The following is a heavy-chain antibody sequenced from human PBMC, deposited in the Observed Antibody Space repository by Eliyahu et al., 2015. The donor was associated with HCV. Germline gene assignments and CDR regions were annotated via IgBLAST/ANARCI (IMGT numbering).Heavy chain of an antibody. CDR1: XFTFDXYA. J-gene: IGHJ4*02. Sequence: EVQLVESGGGLVQPGRSLILSCAASXFTFDXYAMHWFRQXPGKGLEWVSGISWNSGXIGYADSVKGRFTISRDNAKNSLYLQMNSLRAEDTALYYCAKSNQWGGEGGVFDYWGQGTLVTVSS. CDR2: ISWNSGXI. CDR3: AKSNQWGGEGGVFDY. V-gene: IGHV3-9*01. D-gene: IGHD3-16*01.